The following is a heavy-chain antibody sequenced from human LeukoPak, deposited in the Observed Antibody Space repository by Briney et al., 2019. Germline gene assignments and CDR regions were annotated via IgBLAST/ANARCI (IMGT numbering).Heavy chain of an antibody. D-gene: IGHD2-21*02. J-gene: IGHJ5*02. CDR2: ISSSSRYI. CDR1: GFTFSSYS. V-gene: IGHV3-21*01. CDR3: AREPVTFNNWFDP. Sequence: GGSLRLSCAASGFTFSSYSMNWVRQAPGKGLEWVSSISSSSRYIYYADSVKGRFTISRDNAKNSLYLQMNSLRAEDTAVYYCAREPVTFNNWFDPWGQGTLVTVSS.